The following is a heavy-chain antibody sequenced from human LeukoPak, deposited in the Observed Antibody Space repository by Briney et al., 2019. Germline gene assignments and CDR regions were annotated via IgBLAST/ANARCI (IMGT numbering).Heavy chain of an antibody. D-gene: IGHD2-21*01. CDR1: GGSISGYY. Sequence: SETLSLTCSVSGGSISGYYWSWIRQSPGKGLEWIGYFTLSGTTSYSSSLKSRVTISRDTSKNQLSLKLTSVTAADTAVYYYARWGESEWAFASWGPGTLVTVSS. V-gene: IGHV4-59*08. CDR3: ARWGESEWAFAS. J-gene: IGHJ4*02. CDR2: FTLSGTT.